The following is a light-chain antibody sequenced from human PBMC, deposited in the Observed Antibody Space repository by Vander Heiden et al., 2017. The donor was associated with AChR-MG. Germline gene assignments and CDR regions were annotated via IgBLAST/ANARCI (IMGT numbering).Light chain of an antibody. CDR2: GAS. J-gene: IGKJ2*01. CDR1: QSISSN. Sequence: EIVMTQSPATLSLSPGERATLSCRASQSISSNLGWYQQKPGQAPRLLIYGASARATGIPAKFSGSGSGTEFTLTISSLQSEDFAVYYCQQYNNWPYTFGQGTKLEIQ. CDR3: QQYNNWPYT. V-gene: IGKV3-15*01.